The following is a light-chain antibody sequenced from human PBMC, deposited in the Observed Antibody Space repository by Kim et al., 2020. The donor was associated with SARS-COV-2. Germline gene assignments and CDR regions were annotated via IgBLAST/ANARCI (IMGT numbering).Light chain of an antibody. CDR1: ALPKQY. Sequence: SYELTQPPSVSVFPGQTARITCSGDALPKQYAYWYQQKPGQAPVLVIYKDSERPSGIPERFSGSSSGTTVTLTISGVQAEDEADYYCQSADSSGTSLVFGGGTQLTVL. J-gene: IGLJ3*02. CDR3: QSADSSGTSLV. CDR2: KDS. V-gene: IGLV3-25*03.